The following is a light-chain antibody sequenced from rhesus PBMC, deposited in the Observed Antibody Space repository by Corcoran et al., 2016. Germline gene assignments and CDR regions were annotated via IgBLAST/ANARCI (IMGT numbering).Light chain of an antibody. CDR1: QGISSW. Sequence: DIQMTQSPSSLSASVGDTVTITCRASQGISSWLAWYQQKPGKAPKLCIEKASSLQSGVPSRFRGSGSGTDFTLTISSLRSEDVATYYCQQYRRRPLTFGGGTKVEIK. V-gene: IGKV1-22*01. CDR3: QQYRRRPLT. CDR2: KAS. J-gene: IGKJ4*01.